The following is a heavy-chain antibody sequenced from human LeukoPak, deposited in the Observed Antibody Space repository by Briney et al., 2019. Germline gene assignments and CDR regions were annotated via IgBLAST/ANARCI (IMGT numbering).Heavy chain of an antibody. Sequence: GASVKVSCKASGYTFTSYGISWVRQAPGQGLERMGWISAYNGNTNYAQKLQGRVTMTTDTSTSTAYMELRSLRSDDTAVYYCARGWGDIVVVPAAMTFDYWGQGTLVTVSS. J-gene: IGHJ4*02. D-gene: IGHD2-2*01. CDR1: GYTFTSYG. CDR2: ISAYNGNT. V-gene: IGHV1-18*04. CDR3: ARGWGDIVVVPAAMTFDY.